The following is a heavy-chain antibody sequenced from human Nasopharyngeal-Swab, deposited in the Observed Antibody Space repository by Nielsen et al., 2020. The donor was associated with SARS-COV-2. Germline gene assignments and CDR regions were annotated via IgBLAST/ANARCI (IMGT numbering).Heavy chain of an antibody. CDR2: INDRGSG. CDR1: GGTLNGFH. Sequence: SETLSLTCVVFGGTLNGFHWKWIRQTPGKGLEWIGEINDRGSGNYNPSLRSRVTISVDTSKNQFSLKLSSVTAADTAVYYCARDWGGGSRNWFDPWGQGTLVTVSS. D-gene: IGHD2-15*01. J-gene: IGHJ5*02. CDR3: ARDWGGGSRNWFDP. V-gene: IGHV4-34*01.